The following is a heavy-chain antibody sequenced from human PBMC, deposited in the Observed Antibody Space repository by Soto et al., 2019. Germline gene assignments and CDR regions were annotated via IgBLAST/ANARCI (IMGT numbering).Heavy chain of an antibody. CDR1: GGSISSGGYY. V-gene: IGHV4-31*03. CDR3: ARGFYYYDSSGVDY. CDR2: IYYSGST. D-gene: IGHD3-22*01. Sequence: SETLSLTCTVSGGSISSGGYYWSWIRQHPGKGLEWIGYIYYSGSTYYNPSLKSRVTISVDTSKNQFSLKLSSVTAADTAMYYCARGFYYYDSSGVDYWGQGTLVTVSS. J-gene: IGHJ4*02.